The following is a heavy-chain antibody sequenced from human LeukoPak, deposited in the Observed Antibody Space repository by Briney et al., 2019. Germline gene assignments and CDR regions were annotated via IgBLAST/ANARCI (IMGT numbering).Heavy chain of an antibody. Sequence: PGGSLRLSCAASGFTFSSYPMSWVRQAPGKGLEWVSSFSGNGVETYYADSVKGRFTISRDNSKNTLYLQMNSIRAEDTSVYYCARGMKDFGVALNWLDHGGQGTLVTVSS. CDR3: ARGMKDFGVALNWLDH. D-gene: IGHD3-3*01. J-gene: IGHJ5*02. CDR2: FSGNGVET. CDR1: GFTFSSYP. V-gene: IGHV3-23*01.